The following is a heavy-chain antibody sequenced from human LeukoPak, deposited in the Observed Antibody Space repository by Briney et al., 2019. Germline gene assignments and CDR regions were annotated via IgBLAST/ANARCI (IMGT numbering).Heavy chain of an antibody. CDR3: ARGGYSDSQGSRDAFDI. J-gene: IGHJ3*02. Sequence: SQTLSLTCTVSGGSISSGSYYWSWIRQPAGKGLEWIGRIYISGSTNYSPSLKSRVTISVDTSKNQFSLKLSSVSAADTAVYYSARGGYSDSQGSRDAFDIWGQGTLITVSS. D-gene: IGHD3-22*01. CDR1: GGSISSGSYY. V-gene: IGHV4-61*02. CDR2: IYISGST.